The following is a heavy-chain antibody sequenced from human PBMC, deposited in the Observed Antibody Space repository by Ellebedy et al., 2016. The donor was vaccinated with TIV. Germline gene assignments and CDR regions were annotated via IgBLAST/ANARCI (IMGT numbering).Heavy chain of an antibody. D-gene: IGHD6-19*01. Sequence: GESLKISCAASGFTFYRNAMHWVRRAPGKGLEWLAVISSDGNNKFYADSVEGRFTVSRDNSKTTLFVEMTSLRVEDTGVYYCARYGVGSGLDYWGQGTLVTVSS. CDR1: GFTFYRNA. V-gene: IGHV3-30-3*01. CDR3: ARYGVGSGLDY. J-gene: IGHJ4*02. CDR2: ISSDGNNK.